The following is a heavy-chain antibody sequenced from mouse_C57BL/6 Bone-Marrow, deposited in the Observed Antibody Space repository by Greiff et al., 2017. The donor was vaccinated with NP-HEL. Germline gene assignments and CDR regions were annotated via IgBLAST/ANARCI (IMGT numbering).Heavy chain of an antibody. CDR3: AQLGAY. Sequence: VQLKESGGGLVQPGGSLKLSCAASGFTFSDYYMYWVRQTPEKRLEWVAYISNGGGSTYYPDTVKGRFTISRDNAKNTLYLQMSRLKSEDTAMYYCAQLGAYWGQGTLVTVSA. CDR1: GFTFSDYY. J-gene: IGHJ3*01. V-gene: IGHV5-12*01. CDR2: ISNGGGST. D-gene: IGHD4-1*02.